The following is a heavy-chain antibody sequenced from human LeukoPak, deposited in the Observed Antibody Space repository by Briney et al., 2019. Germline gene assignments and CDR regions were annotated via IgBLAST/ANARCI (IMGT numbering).Heavy chain of an antibody. CDR1: GFTFSSYA. J-gene: IGHJ4*02. CDR3: AKQVELPDPSNYFDY. CDR2: ISYDGSNK. V-gene: IGHV3-30*18. Sequence: PGGSLRLSCAASGFTFSSYAMSWVRQAPGKGLEWVAVISYDGSNKYYADSVKGRFTISRDNSKNTLYLQMNSLRAEDTAVYYCAKQVELPDPSNYFDYWGQGTLVTVSS. D-gene: IGHD1-26*01.